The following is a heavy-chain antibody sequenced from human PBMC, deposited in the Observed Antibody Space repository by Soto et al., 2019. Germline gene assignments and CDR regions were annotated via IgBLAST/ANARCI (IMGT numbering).Heavy chain of an antibody. CDR3: VPDESINWYSGHFRQ. Sequence: EVQLVESGGGLVQPGRSLRLSCAASGFTFDDYAMHWVRQVPGKGLEWVSGINWNSGSIGYADSVKGRFAISRDNAKNSLHLQMNSLRAEDTAFYYCVPDESINWYSGHFRQWGQGTLVTVSS. D-gene: IGHD6-13*01. V-gene: IGHV3-9*01. J-gene: IGHJ1*01. CDR1: GFTFDDYA. CDR2: INWNSGSI.